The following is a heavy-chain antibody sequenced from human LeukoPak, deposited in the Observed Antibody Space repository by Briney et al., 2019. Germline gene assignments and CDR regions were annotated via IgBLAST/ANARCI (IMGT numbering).Heavy chain of an antibody. CDR3: WDTNWNGDWDY. CDR2: IKSKAHGGTT. D-gene: IGHD1-1*01. J-gene: IGHJ4*02. Sequence: GGSLRLSCAASGFTFGNAWMTWVRQAPGKGLEWVGRIKSKAHGGTTDYAAPVKGRFTISRDDSKNTLYLQMNSLKTEDTAVYYCWDTNWNGDWDYWGQGTLVTVSS. V-gene: IGHV3-15*01. CDR1: GFTFGNAW.